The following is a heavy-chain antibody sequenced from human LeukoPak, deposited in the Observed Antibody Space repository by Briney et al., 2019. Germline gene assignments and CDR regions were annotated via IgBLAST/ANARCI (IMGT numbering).Heavy chain of an antibody. Sequence: SETLSLTCTVSGGSISSYYWSWIRQLPGKGLEWIGYIYYSGSTNYNPSLKSRVTISVDTSKNQFSLKLSSVTAADTAVYYCARHSHGGNSNWFDPWGQGTLVTVSS. D-gene: IGHD4-23*01. V-gene: IGHV4-59*08. CDR1: GGSISSYY. J-gene: IGHJ5*02. CDR3: ARHSHGGNSNWFDP. CDR2: IYYSGST.